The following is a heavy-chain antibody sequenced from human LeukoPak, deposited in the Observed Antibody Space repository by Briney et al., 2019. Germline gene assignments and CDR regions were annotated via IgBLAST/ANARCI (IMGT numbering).Heavy chain of an antibody. J-gene: IGHJ1*01. Sequence: GGSLRLSCGASGFNFRSYAMSWVRQVPGKGLEWVSAISRNGGSTYYADSVKGRFTISRDNSEDTLFLQLNSLRAEDTAVYYCATASSTFHYVPDYFQDWGLGTLVTVSS. CDR2: ISRNGGST. D-gene: IGHD2/OR15-2a*01. V-gene: IGHV3-23*01. CDR3: ATASSTFHYVPDYFQD. CDR1: GFNFRSYA.